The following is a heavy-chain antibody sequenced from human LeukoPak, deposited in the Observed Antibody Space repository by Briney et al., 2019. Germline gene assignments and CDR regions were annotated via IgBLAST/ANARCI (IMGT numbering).Heavy chain of an antibody. CDR1: GFTFDDYA. CDR3: AKAVYFDWLGYYFDY. J-gene: IGHJ4*02. CDR2: ISWNSGSI. V-gene: IGHV3-9*03. D-gene: IGHD3-9*01. Sequence: GRSLRLSCAASGFTFDDYAMHWVRQAPGKGLEWVSGISWNSGSIGYADSVKGRFTISRDNAKNSLYLQMNSLRAEDMALYYCAKAVYFDWLGYYFDYWGQGTLVTVSS.